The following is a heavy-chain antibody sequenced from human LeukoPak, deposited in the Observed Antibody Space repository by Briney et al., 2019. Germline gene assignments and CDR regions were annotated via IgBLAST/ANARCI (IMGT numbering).Heavy chain of an antibody. J-gene: IGHJ4*02. V-gene: IGHV1-18*01. CDR1: GYTLTIYG. D-gene: IGHD3-3*01. CDR2: VSAYNGNT. Sequence: ASVIVSCNASGYTLTIYGISWVRQAPGQGHERMGCVSAYNGNTNYAQKLQGRVTMTTDTSTSTAYMELRSLRSDDTAVYYCARDHDPSYYDFWSGYLGGYWGQGTLVTVSS. CDR3: ARDHDPSYYDFWSGYLGGY.